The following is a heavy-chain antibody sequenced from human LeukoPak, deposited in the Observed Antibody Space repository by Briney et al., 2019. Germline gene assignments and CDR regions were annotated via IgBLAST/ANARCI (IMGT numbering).Heavy chain of an antibody. CDR3: ARGRPNWYFDL. J-gene: IGHJ2*01. Sequence: GGSLRLSCAASRFTVSSNYMSWVRQAPGKGLEWVSVIYSGGSTYYADSVKGRFTISRDNSKNTLYLQMNSLRAEDTAVYYCARGRPNWYFDLWGRGTLVTVSS. CDR2: IYSGGST. V-gene: IGHV3-53*01. CDR1: RFTVSSNY.